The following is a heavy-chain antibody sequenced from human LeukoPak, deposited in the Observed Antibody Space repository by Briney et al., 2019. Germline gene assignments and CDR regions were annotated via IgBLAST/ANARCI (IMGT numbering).Heavy chain of an antibody. CDR3: AGEGGFWRDNY. D-gene: IGHD3-3*01. Sequence: PSETLSLTCTVSGASISTYYWSWIRQHPRKGLEWIGYVYYSGSTEYNPSLKSRVTISVDTSKNQFSLKLSSVTAADTAVYYCAGEGGFWRDNYWGQGTLVTVSS. V-gene: IGHV4-59*08. CDR2: VYYSGST. CDR1: GASISTYY. J-gene: IGHJ4*02.